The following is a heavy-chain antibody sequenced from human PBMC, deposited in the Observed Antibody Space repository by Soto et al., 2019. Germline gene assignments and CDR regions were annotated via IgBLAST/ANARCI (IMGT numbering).Heavy chain of an antibody. V-gene: IGHV3-23*01. D-gene: IGHD2-2*01. CDR2: ISGSVGST. Sequence: GGSLRLSCAASGFTFSNYAINWVRQSPGKGLEWVSVISGSVGSTYYADSVKGRFTISRDYSRRQVVLTLTKLDPMDTATYYCARSISLPASADNWFDPWGQGAPVTVSS. CDR3: ARSISLPASADNWFDP. J-gene: IGHJ5*02. CDR1: GFTFSNYA.